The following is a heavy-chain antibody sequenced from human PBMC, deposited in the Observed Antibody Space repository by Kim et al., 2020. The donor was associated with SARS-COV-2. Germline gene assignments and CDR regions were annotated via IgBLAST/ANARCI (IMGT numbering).Heavy chain of an antibody. Sequence: GGSLRLSCAASGFTFNSYAMSWVRQAPGKGLEWVSGISGSGGTTCYADSVKGRFTISRDNSKNTLYLQMNSLRDEDKAVYSCAKGKTWFGDSIDFWGQGTVVTVPS. V-gene: IGHV3-23*01. CDR3: AKGKTWFGDSIDF. J-gene: IGHJ4*02. CDR2: ISGSGGTT. CDR1: GFTFNSYA. D-gene: IGHD3-10*01.